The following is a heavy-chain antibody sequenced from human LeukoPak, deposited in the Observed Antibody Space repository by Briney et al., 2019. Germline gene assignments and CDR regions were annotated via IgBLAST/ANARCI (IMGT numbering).Heavy chain of an antibody. V-gene: IGHV1-46*01. J-gene: IGHJ6*03. Sequence: ASVKVSCKASGYTFTSYYMHWVRQAPGQGLEWMGLINPTGGSTGYAQKLQGRVTMTTDTSTSTAYMELRSLRSDDTAVYYCARVGSGWSYYYMDVWGKGTTVTVSS. D-gene: IGHD6-19*01. CDR2: INPTGGST. CDR1: GYTFTSYY. CDR3: ARVGSGWSYYYMDV.